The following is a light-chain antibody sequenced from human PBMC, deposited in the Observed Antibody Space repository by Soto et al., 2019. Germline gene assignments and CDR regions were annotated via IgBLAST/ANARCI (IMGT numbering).Light chain of an antibody. J-gene: IGKJ1*01. Sequence: EIVLTQSPCTLSFSPWERSTLSCMASQSVSSNYLAWYQQKPGQAPRLLIYAASTRATGIPDRFSGSGSGTEFTLTISSLQSEDFAVYYCQQYNKWPWTFGQGTKVDIK. V-gene: IGKV3D-15*01. CDR2: AAS. CDR3: QQYNKWPWT. CDR1: QSVSSNY.